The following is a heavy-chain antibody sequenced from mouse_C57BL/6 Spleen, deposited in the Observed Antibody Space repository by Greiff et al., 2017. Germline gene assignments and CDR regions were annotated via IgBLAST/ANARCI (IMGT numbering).Heavy chain of an antibody. J-gene: IGHJ2*01. V-gene: IGHV5-6*01. Sequence: EVNLVESGGDLVKPGGSLKLSCAASGFTFSSYGMSWVRQTPDKRLEWVATISSGGSYTYYPDSVKGRFTISRDNAKNTLYLQMSSLKSEDTAMYYCARQPEFITTVVGYFDYCGQGTTLTVSS. CDR3: ARQPEFITTVVGYFDY. CDR1: GFTFSSYG. CDR2: ISSGGSYT. D-gene: IGHD1-1*01.